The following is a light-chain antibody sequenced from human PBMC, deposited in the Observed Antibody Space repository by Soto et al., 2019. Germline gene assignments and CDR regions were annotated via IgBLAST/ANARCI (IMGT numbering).Light chain of an antibody. CDR2: RDT. V-gene: IGLV3-9*01. J-gene: IGLJ2*01. Sequence: SYELTQPLSVSVALGQTAKITCGGNNIGSKNVHWYQQKSGQAPVLVIYRDTNRPSGIPERFSGSNSGNTATLTIRRAQGGDEADYYCHVWDSSTVVFGGGTKLTVL. CDR3: HVWDSSTVV. CDR1: NIGSKN.